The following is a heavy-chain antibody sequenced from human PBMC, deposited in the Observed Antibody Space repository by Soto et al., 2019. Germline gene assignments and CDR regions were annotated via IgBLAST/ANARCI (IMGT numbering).Heavy chain of an antibody. CDR2: MSSDGSKI. CDR1: GFDFTYYA. CDR3: GKGEGVGGTLGLFDD. Sequence: QVQLVESGGGAVQPGESLRLSCVASGFDFTYYAMHWVRQAPGKGLESVAVMSSDGSKIHHTDSVKGRFTISRDNSKNSLYLQMNSLRKEDTAVYLCGKGEGVGGTLGLFDDWGQGTLVSVSS. D-gene: IGHD1-26*01. J-gene: IGHJ4*02. V-gene: IGHV3-30*18.